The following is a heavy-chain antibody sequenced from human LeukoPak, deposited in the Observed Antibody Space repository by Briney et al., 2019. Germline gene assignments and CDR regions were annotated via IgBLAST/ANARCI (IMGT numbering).Heavy chain of an antibody. V-gene: IGHV3-66*01. CDR2: IYSGGST. CDR3: AREMGYCTNGVCSRDFDY. D-gene: IGHD2-8*01. Sequence: PGGSLRLSCAASGFTVSSNYMSWVRQAPGKGLEWVSVIYSGGSTYYADSVKGRFTISRDNAKNSLYLQMNSLRAEDTAVYYCAREMGYCTNGVCSRDFDYWGQGTLVTVSS. J-gene: IGHJ4*02. CDR1: GFTVSSNY.